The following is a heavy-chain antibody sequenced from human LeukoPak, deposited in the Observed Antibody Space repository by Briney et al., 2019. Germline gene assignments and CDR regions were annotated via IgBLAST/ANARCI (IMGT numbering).Heavy chain of an antibody. CDR2: ISSSGSTI. V-gene: IGHV3-48*03. D-gene: IGHD6-13*01. J-gene: IGHJ2*01. CDR3: AKAAYSSTWYSRYFDL. CDR1: GFTFSSYE. Sequence: GGSLRLSCAASGFTFSSYEMNWVRQAPGKGLEWVSYISSSGSTIYYADSVKGRFTISRDNAKNSLYLQMNSLRAEDTAVYYCAKAAYSSTWYSRYFDLWGRGTLVTVSS.